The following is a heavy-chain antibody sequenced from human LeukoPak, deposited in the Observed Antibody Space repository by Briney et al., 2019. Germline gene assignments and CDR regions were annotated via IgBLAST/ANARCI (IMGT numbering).Heavy chain of an antibody. CDR1: GFTFSSYA. Sequence: GGSLRLSCAASGFTFSSYAMSWVRQAPGKGLEWCSAISTSGDNTYHANSVRGRFTISRDNSRNTLSLQMNSLTAEDTAVYYCARQLGYCSDGSCYFDSWGQGTLVTVSS. CDR3: ARQLGYCSDGSCYFDS. V-gene: IGHV3-23*01. J-gene: IGHJ4*02. CDR2: ISTSGDNT. D-gene: IGHD2-15*01.